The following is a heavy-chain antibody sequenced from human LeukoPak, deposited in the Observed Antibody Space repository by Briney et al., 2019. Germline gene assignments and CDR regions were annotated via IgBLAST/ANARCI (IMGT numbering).Heavy chain of an antibody. CDR2: IKSKTDGGTT. CDR1: GFTFSNAW. CDR3: TTPGPDYYYYMDV. Sequence: KPGGSLRLSCAASGFTFSNAWMSWVRQAPGKGLEWAGRIKSKTDGGTTDYAAPVKGRFTISRDDSKNTLYLQMNSLKTEDTAVYYCTTPGPDYYYYMDVWGKGTTVTVSS. V-gene: IGHV3-15*01. J-gene: IGHJ6*03.